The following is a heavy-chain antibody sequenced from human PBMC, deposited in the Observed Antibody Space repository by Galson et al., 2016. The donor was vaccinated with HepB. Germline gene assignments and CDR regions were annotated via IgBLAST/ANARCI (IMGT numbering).Heavy chain of an antibody. CDR3: ARQKN. CDR1: GFTVSTNH. Sequence: SLRLSCAASGFTVSTNHVSWVRQAPGKGPEWVSVIYPDDSVFYDDSVKGRFTISRDNSKNMLYLQMNSLRAEDTAVYYCARQKNWGPGTLVTVSS. J-gene: IGHJ4*02. CDR2: IYPDDSV. V-gene: IGHV3-66*04.